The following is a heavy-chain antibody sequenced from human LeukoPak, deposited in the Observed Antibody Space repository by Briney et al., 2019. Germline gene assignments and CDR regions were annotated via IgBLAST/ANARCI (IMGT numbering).Heavy chain of an antibody. D-gene: IGHD1-14*01. J-gene: IGHJ6*03. Sequence: TSETLSLTCAVYGGSFSGSYWSWIRQPPGKGLEWIGYIYYSGSTNYNPSLKSRVTISVDTSKNQFSLKLSSVTAADTAVYYCARALNPYYYYMDVWGKGTTVTVSS. CDR2: IYYSGST. CDR1: GGSFSGSY. V-gene: IGHV4-59*01. CDR3: ARALNPYYYYMDV.